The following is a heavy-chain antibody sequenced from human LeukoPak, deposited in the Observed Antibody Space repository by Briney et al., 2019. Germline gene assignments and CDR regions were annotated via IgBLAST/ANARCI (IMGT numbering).Heavy chain of an antibody. CDR1: GFTFDDYG. CDR3: ARGGIVGATTSYDY. D-gene: IGHD1-26*01. Sequence: GGSLRLSCAASGFTFDDYGMSWVRQAPGKGLEWVSGINWNGGSTGYADSVKGRFTISRDNAKNSQYLQMNSLRAEDTALYYCARGGIVGATTSYDYWGQGTLVTASS. J-gene: IGHJ4*02. V-gene: IGHV3-20*04. CDR2: INWNGGST.